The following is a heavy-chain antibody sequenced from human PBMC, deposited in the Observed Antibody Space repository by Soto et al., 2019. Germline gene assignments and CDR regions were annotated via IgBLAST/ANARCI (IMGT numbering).Heavy chain of an antibody. V-gene: IGHV3-23*01. CDR3: AKGAGLDY. D-gene: IGHD3-10*01. CDR1: GFTFTTFD. J-gene: IGHJ4*02. Sequence: EVQLLESGGGLVQPGASLRLSCAASGFTFTTFDMSWARQAPGKGLEWVSVVRGRDGSTSYADSLKGRFTISKDSSKNTLYLQMNSLRAEDTALYYCAKGAGLDYLGQGTLVTVSS. CDR2: VRGRDGST.